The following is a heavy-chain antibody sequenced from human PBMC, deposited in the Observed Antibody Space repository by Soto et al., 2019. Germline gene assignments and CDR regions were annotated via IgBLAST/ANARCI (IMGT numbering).Heavy chain of an antibody. CDR2: IYYSGSA. V-gene: IGHV4-39*01. J-gene: IGHJ4*02. D-gene: IGHD3-22*01. CDR1: GGSISSSSYY. CDR3: ASYYYDSSGYYYVPGVY. Sequence: PSETLSLTCTVSGGSISSSSYYWGWIRQPPGKGLEWIGNIYYSGSAYYNPSLKSRVTISVDKSKNQFSLKLSSVTAADTAVYYCASYYYDSSGYYYVPGVYWGQGTLVTVSS.